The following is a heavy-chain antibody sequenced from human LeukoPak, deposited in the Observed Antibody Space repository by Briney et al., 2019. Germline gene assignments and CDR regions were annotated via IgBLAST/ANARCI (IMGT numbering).Heavy chain of an antibody. D-gene: IGHD3-10*01. CDR1: GYTFTDYY. J-gene: IGHJ4*02. V-gene: IGHV1-2*02. CDR2: INPNSGGA. Sequence: ASVKVSCKASGYTFTDYYIHWVRQAPGQGLEWMAWINPNSGGARFAQNFQGRVTMTRDTSISTAYMELRSLTSDDTALYYCARGDGSGSYYRFDYWGQGTLVAVSS. CDR3: ARGDGSGSYYRFDY.